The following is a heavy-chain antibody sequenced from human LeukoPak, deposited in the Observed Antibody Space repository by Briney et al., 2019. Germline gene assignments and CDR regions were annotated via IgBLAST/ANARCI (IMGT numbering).Heavy chain of an antibody. CDR2: IHYSGAT. Sequence: SETLSLTCTVSGGSISTYYWNWIRQPPGKGLEWIGYIHYSGATNYNSSLKSRVTISVDTSKNQFSLKLSSVTAADTAVYYCARGVYIAAAQYGFWGQGTLVTVSS. J-gene: IGHJ4*02. CDR1: GGSISTYY. D-gene: IGHD6-13*01. CDR3: ARGVYIAAAQYGF. V-gene: IGHV4-59*01.